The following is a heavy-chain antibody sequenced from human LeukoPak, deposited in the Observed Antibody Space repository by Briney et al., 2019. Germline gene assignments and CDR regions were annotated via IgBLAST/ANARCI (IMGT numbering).Heavy chain of an antibody. CDR2: IDHSGST. D-gene: IGHD2-8*01. Sequence: SETLSLTCAVYGGSFSGYYWSWIRQPPGKGLEWIGEIDHSGSTNYNPSLKSRVTISVDTSKNQFSLKLSSVTAADTAVYYCASGAPGVGYWGQGTLVTVSS. V-gene: IGHV4-34*01. CDR3: ASGAPGVGY. CDR1: GGSFSGYY. J-gene: IGHJ4*02.